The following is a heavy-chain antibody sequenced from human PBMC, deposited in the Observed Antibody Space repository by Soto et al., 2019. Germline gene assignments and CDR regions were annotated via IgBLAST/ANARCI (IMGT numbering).Heavy chain of an antibody. J-gene: IGHJ5*02. CDR1: GGSFSGYY. CDR2: INHSGST. V-gene: IGHV4-34*01. D-gene: IGHD2-2*02. CDR3: AIGGYMRLHCSSTSCYTATERCFDP. Sequence: SETLSLTCAVYGGSFSGYYWSWIRQPPGKELEWIGEINHSGSTNYNPSLKSRVTISVDTSKNQFSLKLSSVTAADTAVYYCAIGGYMRLHCSSTSCYTATERCFDPWGQGTLVTVSS.